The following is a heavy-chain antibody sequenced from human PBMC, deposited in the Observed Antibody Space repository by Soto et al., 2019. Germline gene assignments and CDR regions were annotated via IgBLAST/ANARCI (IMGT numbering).Heavy chain of an antibody. Sequence: QVHLVQSGAEVKKPGASVKVSCMGSGYAFTTYGITWVRQAPGQGLEGMGWISAHNGNTNYAQKLQGRVTVTRDTSTSTAYMEVRSLRSDDTAVYYCARGRYGDYWGQGALVTVSS. V-gene: IGHV1-18*01. CDR1: GYAFTTYG. D-gene: IGHD1-1*01. CDR3: ARGRYGDY. CDR2: ISAHNGNT. J-gene: IGHJ4*02.